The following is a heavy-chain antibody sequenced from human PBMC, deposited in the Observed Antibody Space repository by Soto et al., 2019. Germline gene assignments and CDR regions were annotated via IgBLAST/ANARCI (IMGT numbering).Heavy chain of an antibody. D-gene: IGHD6-19*01. V-gene: IGHV1-46*01. CDR3: ARGSVAGRRFDY. J-gene: IGHJ4*02. CDR2: INPSGGST. CDR1: GYTFTSYG. Sequence: WASVKVSCKASGYTFTSYGISWVRQAPGQGLEWMGIINPSGGSTSYAQKFQGRVTMTRDTSTSTVYMELSSLRSEDTAVYYCARGSVAGRRFDYWGQGTLVTVSS.